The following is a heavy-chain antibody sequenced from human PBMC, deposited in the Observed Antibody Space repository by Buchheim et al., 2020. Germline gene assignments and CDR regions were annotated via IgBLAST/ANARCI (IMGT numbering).Heavy chain of an antibody. CDR2: ISGSGGRT. D-gene: IGHD3-22*01. CDR3: AKVLRYYYDSGFDY. V-gene: IGHV3-23*01. Sequence: EVQLLESGGGLVQPGGSLRLSCAASGFTFSSYDMSWVRQAPGKGLEWVSAISGSGGRTYYDDSVKGRFTISSDNSKNTLYLQMNRLRAEDSAVYYCAKVLRYYYDSGFDYWGQGTL. CDR1: GFTFSSYD. J-gene: IGHJ4*02.